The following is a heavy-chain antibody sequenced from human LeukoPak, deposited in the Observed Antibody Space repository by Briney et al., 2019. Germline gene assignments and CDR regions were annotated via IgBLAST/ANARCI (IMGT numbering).Heavy chain of an antibody. CDR2: INPNSGGT. D-gene: IGHD3-22*01. CDR3: ARDWTTRRVVTQLDY. CDR1: GYTFTGYY. J-gene: IGHJ4*02. V-gene: IGHV1-2*02. Sequence: ASVKVSCKASGYTFTGYYMHWVRHAPGQGLEWMGWINPNSGGTNYAQKFQGRVTMTRDTSISTAYMELSRLRSDDTAVYYCARDWTTRRVVTQLDYWGQGTLVTVSS.